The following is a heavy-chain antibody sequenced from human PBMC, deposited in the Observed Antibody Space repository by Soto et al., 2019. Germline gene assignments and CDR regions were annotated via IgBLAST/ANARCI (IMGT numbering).Heavy chain of an antibody. CDR1: GYTFTSYG. CDR2: ISAYNGNT. J-gene: IGHJ5*02. D-gene: IGHD3-10*01. Sequence: AAVKVSCPSSGYTFTSYGISWVRQAPGQGLEWMGWISAYNGNTNYAQKLQGRVTMTTDTSTSTAYMELRSLRSDDTAVYYCARVTLMGRGVIIAYNWFDPWGQGTLVPVFS. V-gene: IGHV1-18*01. CDR3: ARVTLMGRGVIIAYNWFDP.